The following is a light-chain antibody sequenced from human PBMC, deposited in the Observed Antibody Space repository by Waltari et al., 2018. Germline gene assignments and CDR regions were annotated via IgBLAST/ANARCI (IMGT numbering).Light chain of an antibody. Sequence: DIVMTQSPDSLAVSLGERATINCKSSQTVLYSPDNNNYLAWYQQKLGQPPKLLIYWASTRASGVPDRFSGSGSGTDFTLTISSLQAEDVAVYYCQQYYDTPRTFGQGTRVEIK. CDR2: WAS. V-gene: IGKV4-1*01. CDR3: QQYYDTPRT. CDR1: QTVLYSPDNNNY. J-gene: IGKJ1*01.